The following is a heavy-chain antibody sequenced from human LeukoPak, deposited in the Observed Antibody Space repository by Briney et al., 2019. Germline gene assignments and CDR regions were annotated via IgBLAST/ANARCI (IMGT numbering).Heavy chain of an antibody. V-gene: IGHV3-48*01. CDR2: IYSTSGSI. CDR1: GFSFSSYH. Sequence: GGSLRLSCAASGFSFSSYHMNWLRQAPGKGLEWISYIYSTSGSINYADSVNGRFTISRDNAKNSLYLQMNSLRAEDTAVYYCSRVVQDVTGADYWGQGTLVIVSS. D-gene: IGHD3-9*01. J-gene: IGHJ4*02. CDR3: SRVVQDVTGADY.